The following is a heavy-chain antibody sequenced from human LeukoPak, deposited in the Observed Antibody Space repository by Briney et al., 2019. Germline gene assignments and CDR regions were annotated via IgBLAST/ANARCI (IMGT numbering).Heavy chain of an antibody. Sequence: ASVKVSCKASGYTFTNYPMNWVRQAPGQGLEWMGRINPNSGGTNYAQKFQGRVTMTRDTSISTAYMELSRLRSDDTAVYYCARAYDFWSGYYPGDYWGQGTLVTVSS. CDR1: GYTFTNYP. CDR3: ARAYDFWSGYYPGDY. CDR2: INPNSGGT. J-gene: IGHJ4*02. D-gene: IGHD3-3*01. V-gene: IGHV1-2*06.